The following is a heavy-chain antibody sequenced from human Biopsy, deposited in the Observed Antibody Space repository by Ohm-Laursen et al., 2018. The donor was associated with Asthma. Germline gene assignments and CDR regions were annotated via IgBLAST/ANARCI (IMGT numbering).Heavy chain of an antibody. Sequence: SVKVSCKASGYTFISYAIHWVRQAPGQRLEWMGWINAGNGNTKYSQKFQGRVTITRDTSASTAYMELSSLGSEDTAVYYCAGTYYDFLTGQVNDVFALWGQGKMVTASS. CDR3: AGTYYDFLTGQVNDVFAL. CDR2: INAGNGNT. J-gene: IGHJ3*01. D-gene: IGHD3-9*01. V-gene: IGHV1-3*01. CDR1: GYTFISYA.